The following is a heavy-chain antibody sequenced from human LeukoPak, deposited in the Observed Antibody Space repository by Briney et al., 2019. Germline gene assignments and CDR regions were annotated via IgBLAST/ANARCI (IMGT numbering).Heavy chain of an antibody. CDR2: ISYDGSNK. D-gene: IGHD4-17*01. CDR1: GFTFSSYG. CDR3: AKPKNGVYGDYIDY. J-gene: IGHJ4*02. V-gene: IGHV3-30*18. Sequence: GRSLRLSCAASGFTFSSYGMHWVRQAPGKGLEWVAVISYDGSNKYYADSVKGRFTISRDNSKNTLYLQMNSLRAEDTAVYYCAKPKNGVYGDYIDYWGQGTPVTVSS.